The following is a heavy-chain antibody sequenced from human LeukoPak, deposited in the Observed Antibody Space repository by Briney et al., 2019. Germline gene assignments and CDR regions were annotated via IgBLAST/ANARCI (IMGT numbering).Heavy chain of an antibody. D-gene: IGHD3-16*02. V-gene: IGHV1-8*03. CDR3: ARALNYDYVWGSYRQENWFDP. J-gene: IGHJ5*02. Sequence: ASVKVSCKASGYTFTSYDINWVRQATGQGLEWMGWMNPNSGNTGYAQKFQGRVTITRNTSISTAYMELSSLRSEDTAVYYCARALNYDYVWGSYRQENWFDPWGQGTLVTVSS. CDR1: GYTFTSYD. CDR2: MNPNSGNT.